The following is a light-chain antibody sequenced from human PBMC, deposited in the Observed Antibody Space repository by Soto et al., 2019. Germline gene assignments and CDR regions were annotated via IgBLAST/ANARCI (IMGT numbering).Light chain of an antibody. V-gene: IGKV1-39*01. CDR3: QQSYSVPPT. Sequence: DIHMTQSPSSLSASVGDRVTIPCRASQSISSYLDWYQQKPGKAPKLLIYAASSLQSGVPSRFSGRGSGTDFTLQISNLQPEDSATSYCQQSYSVPPTFGQGTRLEIK. J-gene: IGKJ5*01. CDR2: AAS. CDR1: QSISSY.